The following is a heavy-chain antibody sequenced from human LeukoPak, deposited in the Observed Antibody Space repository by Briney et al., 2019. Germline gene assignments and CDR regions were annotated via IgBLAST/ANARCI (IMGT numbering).Heavy chain of an antibody. V-gene: IGHV3-21*01. CDR3: ARGGYGAYMG. CDR2: ISSSSGYI. D-gene: IGHD4-17*01. J-gene: IGHJ4*02. CDR1: GFTFSSYG. Sequence: PGGSLRLSCAASGFTFSSYGMSWVRQAPGKGLEWVSSISSSSGYIYYADSVKGRFTISRDNAKNTLDLQMNSLRAEDTAVYYCARGGYGAYMGWGQGMLVTVSS.